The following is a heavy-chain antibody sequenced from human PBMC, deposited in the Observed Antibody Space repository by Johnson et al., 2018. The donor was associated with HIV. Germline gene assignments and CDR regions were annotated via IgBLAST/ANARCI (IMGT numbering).Heavy chain of an antibody. V-gene: IGHV3-7*03. CDR2: IKQDGSEK. D-gene: IGHD5-24*01. CDR1: GFTFSSYA. J-gene: IGHJ3*02. Sequence: VQLVESGGGVVQPGRSLRLSCAASGFTFSSYAMHWVRQAPGNGLEWVANIKQDGSEKYYVDSVKGRFTISRDNAKNSLYLQMNSLRAEDTAFYYCARAGWHFDIWGQGTMVTVSS. CDR3: ARAGWHFDI.